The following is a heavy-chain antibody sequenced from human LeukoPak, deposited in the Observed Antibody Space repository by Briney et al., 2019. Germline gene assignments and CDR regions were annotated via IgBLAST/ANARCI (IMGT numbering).Heavy chain of an antibody. J-gene: IGHJ5*02. CDR3: ARGYVDYTSFTWFDP. CDR1: GGSISTYY. V-gene: IGHV4-4*07. Sequence: PSETLSLTCTVSGGSISTYYWSWIRQPAGKRLEWIGRLYTSGRTNYTPSLKSRVTMSVDTSKNQFSLKLSSVTAADTAVYYCARGYVDYTSFTWFDPWGQGTLVIVSS. CDR2: LYTSGRT. D-gene: IGHD4-17*01.